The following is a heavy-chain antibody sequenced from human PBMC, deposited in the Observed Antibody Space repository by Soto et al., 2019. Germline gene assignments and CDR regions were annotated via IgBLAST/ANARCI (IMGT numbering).Heavy chain of an antibody. CDR1: GFTFSSYG. J-gene: IGHJ4*01. V-gene: IGHV3-33*01. Sequence: GGSLRLSCAASGFTFSSYGMHWVRQAPGKGLEWVAVIWYDGSNKYYADSVKGRFTISRDNSKNTLYLQMNSLRAEDTAVYYCVRVYEKYSSGWPFDYWGHGTLVTVSS. CDR3: VRVYEKYSSGWPFDY. D-gene: IGHD6-19*01. CDR2: IWYDGSNK.